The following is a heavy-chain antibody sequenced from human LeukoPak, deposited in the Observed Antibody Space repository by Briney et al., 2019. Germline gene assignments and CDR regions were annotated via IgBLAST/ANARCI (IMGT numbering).Heavy chain of an antibody. D-gene: IGHD3-22*01. CDR3: ARDQEAMIVPHARGFDP. CDR1: GFTFSSYG. Sequence: PGGSLRLSCAASGFTFSSYGMHWVRQAPGKGLEWVAFVHYGGSNKYYADSVKGRFTISRDNSKNTLYLQMNSLRAEDTAVYYWARDQEAMIVPHARGFDPWGQGTLVTVSS. V-gene: IGHV3-30*02. CDR2: VHYGGSNK. J-gene: IGHJ5*02.